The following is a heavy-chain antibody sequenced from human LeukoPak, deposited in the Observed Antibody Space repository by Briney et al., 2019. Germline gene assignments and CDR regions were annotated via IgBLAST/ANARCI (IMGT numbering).Heavy chain of an antibody. CDR3: ARVKDQRDNAFDI. J-gene: IGHJ3*02. Sequence: ASVKVSCKASGYTFTGYYMHWVRQAPGQGLEWTGWINPNSGGTNYAQKFQGRVTMTRDTSISTAYMELSRLRSDDTAVYYCARVKDQRDNAFDIWGQGTMVTVSS. CDR1: GYTFTGYY. V-gene: IGHV1-2*02. CDR2: INPNSGGT.